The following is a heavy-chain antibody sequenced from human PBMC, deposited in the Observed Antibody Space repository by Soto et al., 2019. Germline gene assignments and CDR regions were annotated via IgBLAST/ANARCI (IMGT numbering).Heavy chain of an antibody. D-gene: IGHD6-13*01. CDR1: GFTFSQYA. J-gene: IGHJ4*02. V-gene: IGHV3-23*01. CDR3: AKLAPTSNTWY. CDR2: IDATGAYT. Sequence: EVQLLESGGGLVQPGGSLRLSCAPSGFTFSQYAMIWVRQTPGKGLEWVSAIDATGAYTYYTDSVRGRFTVSRDNPTNRLYLQMSSLRAEDTAVYYCAKLAPTSNTWYWGQGTVVNVSS.